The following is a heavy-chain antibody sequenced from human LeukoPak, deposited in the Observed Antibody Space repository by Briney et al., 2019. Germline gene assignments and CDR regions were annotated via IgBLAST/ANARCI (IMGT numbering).Heavy chain of an antibody. CDR2: IFPILGIA. V-gene: IGHV1-69*04. CDR1: GGTFSTYA. CDR3: AIHQLGYYYGSGSLTLGAFDI. Sequence: ASVRVSCKASGGTFSTYAIGGVRQPPGQGLEWMGRIFPILGIANYAQKFQGRVTITADKSTSTAYMELSSLRSEDTAVYYCAIHQLGYYYGSGSLTLGAFDIWGQGTMVTVSS. D-gene: IGHD3-10*01. J-gene: IGHJ3*02.